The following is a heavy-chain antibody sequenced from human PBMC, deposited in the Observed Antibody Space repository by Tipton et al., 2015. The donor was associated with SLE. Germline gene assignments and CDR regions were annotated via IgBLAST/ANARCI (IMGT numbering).Heavy chain of an antibody. CDR1: GGSISSYY. J-gene: IGHJ6*02. CDR2: IYYSGST. CDR3: ARDALKGMDV. V-gene: IGHV4-59*01. Sequence: TLSLTCTVSGGSISSYYWSWIRQPPGKGLEWIGYIYYSGSTSYNPSLKSRVTISVDTSKNQFSLKLSSVTAADTAVYYCARDALKGMDVWGQGTTVTVSS.